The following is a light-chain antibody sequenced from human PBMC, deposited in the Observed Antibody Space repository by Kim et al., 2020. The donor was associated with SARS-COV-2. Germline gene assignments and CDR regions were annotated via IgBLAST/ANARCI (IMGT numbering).Light chain of an antibody. J-gene: IGKJ4*01. CDR2: GAS. V-gene: IGKV3-15*01. CDR1: QSVSSN. CDR3: QQYNNWPLT. Sequence: EIVMTQSPATLSVSPGERATLSYRASQSVSSNLAWYQQKPGQPPRLLIYGASTRITAIPARFSGSGSGTEFTLTISSLQSEDIAVYYCQQYNNWPLTFGGGTKVDIK.